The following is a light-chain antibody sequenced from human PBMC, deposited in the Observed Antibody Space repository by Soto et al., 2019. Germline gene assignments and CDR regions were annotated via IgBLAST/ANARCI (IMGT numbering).Light chain of an antibody. CDR1: SSNVGSYNF. J-gene: IGLJ3*02. Sequence: QSVLTQPASVSGSRGQSITISCTGTSSNVGSYNFVSWYRQYPGKAPELIIYEVSQRPSTFFNRFSGSKSGNTASLTISGLQSDEEADYYCCSYAGNNALVFGGGTKVTVL. CDR3: CSYAGNNALV. V-gene: IGLV2-23*02. CDR2: EVS.